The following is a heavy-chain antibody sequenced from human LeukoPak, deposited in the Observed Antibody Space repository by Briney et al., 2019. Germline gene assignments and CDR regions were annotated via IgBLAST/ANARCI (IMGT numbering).Heavy chain of an antibody. D-gene: IGHD3-10*01. J-gene: IGHJ4*02. V-gene: IGHV3-74*01. CDR1: RFSFSNYW. Sequence: GGSLRLSCAASRFSFSNYWMHWVRQAPGKGLVWVSRVKSDGSNPSYADSVKGRFTISRDNAENMLYLQMNTLGAEDTAVYYCARDIVTGSGSLDYWGQGTLVTVSS. CDR3: ARDIVTGSGSLDY. CDR2: VKSDGSNP.